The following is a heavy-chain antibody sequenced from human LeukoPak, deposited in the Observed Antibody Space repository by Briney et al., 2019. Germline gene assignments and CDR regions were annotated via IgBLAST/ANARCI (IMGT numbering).Heavy chain of an antibody. D-gene: IGHD2-8*01. CDR1: GGTFSSYA. CDR2: IIPIFGTA. J-gene: IGHJ4*02. Sequence: GASVRVSCKASGGTFSSYAISWVRQAPGQGLEWMGGIIPIFGTANYAQKFQGRVTITADESTSTAYMELSSLRSEDTAVYYCAREPCTNGVCYADYWDQGTLVTVSS. V-gene: IGHV1-69*01. CDR3: AREPCTNGVCYADY.